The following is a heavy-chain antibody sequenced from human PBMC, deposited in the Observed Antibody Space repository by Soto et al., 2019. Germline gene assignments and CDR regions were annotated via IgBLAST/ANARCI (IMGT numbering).Heavy chain of an antibody. CDR1: GGSISSGDYY. J-gene: IGHJ4*02. Sequence: SETLSLTCTVSGGSISSGDYYWSWIRQPPGKGLEWIGYIYYSGSTYYNPSLKSRVTISVDTSKNQFSLKLSSVTAADTAVYYCARQNTAMVKDYFDYWGQGTRVTVSS. V-gene: IGHV4-30-4*01. CDR3: ARQNTAMVKDYFDY. CDR2: IYYSGST. D-gene: IGHD5-18*01.